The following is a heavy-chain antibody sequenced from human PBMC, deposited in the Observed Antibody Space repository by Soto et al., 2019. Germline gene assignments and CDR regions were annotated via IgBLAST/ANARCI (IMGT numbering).Heavy chain of an antibody. J-gene: IGHJ4*02. CDR2: ITNTGGST. D-gene: IGHD2-2*01. CDR1: RLNLNNSG. Sequence: GSPKLARAAARLNLNNSGVICVHQSPGKGLEWVLGITNTGGSTSYADSVKGRFTISRENSKTTLYLQMNSLSAEDAALYYWAKPTSAPARLLDFWGQGALVTVSS. V-gene: IGHV3-23*01. CDR3: AKPTSAPARLLDF.